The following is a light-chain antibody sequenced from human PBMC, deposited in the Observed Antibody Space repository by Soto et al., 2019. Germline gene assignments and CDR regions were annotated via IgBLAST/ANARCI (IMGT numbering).Light chain of an antibody. CDR1: RSDVGGYNY. CDR3: SSYTSSSTSYV. J-gene: IGLJ1*01. V-gene: IGLV2-14*01. Sequence: QSVLTQPASVSGAPGKAITISCPGTRSDVGGYNYVSWYQQHPGKAPKLMIYDVSNRPSGVSNRFSGSKSGNTASLTISGLQAEDEADYYCSSYTSSSTSYVFGTGTKVTVL. CDR2: DVS.